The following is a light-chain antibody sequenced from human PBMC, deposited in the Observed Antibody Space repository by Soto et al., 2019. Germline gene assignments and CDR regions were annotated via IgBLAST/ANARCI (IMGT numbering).Light chain of an antibody. V-gene: IGKV3-20*01. CDR3: QQYGSSPEIT. CDR1: QSVSSSY. Sequence: EIVLTQSPGTLSLSPGERATLSCRASQSVSSSYLAWFQQKPGQAPRLLIYGASGRATGIPDRFSGSGSGTDFTLTISRLEPEDFAVYYCQQYGSSPEITSGGGTKVEIK. J-gene: IGKJ4*01. CDR2: GAS.